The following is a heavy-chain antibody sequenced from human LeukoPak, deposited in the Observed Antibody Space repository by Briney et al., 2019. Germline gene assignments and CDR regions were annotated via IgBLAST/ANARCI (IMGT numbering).Heavy chain of an antibody. Sequence: GCSVKLSCKASGGTFSSYSISWVRQAPGKGLEWVSRINPILGIANYAQKVQGRVTITADKSTNTVYMQLSSLRAEDTAVYYCARDRAASSPYYFDYWGQGTLVTVSS. V-gene: IGHV1-69*04. J-gene: IGHJ4*02. CDR2: INPILGIA. D-gene: IGHD6-6*01. CDR3: ARDRAASSPYYFDY. CDR1: GGTFSSYS.